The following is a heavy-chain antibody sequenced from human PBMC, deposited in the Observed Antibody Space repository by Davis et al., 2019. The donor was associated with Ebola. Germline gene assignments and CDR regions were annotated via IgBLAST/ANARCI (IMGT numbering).Heavy chain of an antibody. V-gene: IGHV3-11*06. CDR1: GFTFSDYY. J-gene: IGHJ4*02. D-gene: IGHD3-22*01. CDR3: AREGYYYDSSGYYYAGYFDY. Sequence: GESLKISCAASGFTFSDYYMSWIRQAPGKGLEWVSYISSSSGYTNYADSVKGRFTISRDNAKNSLYLQMNSLRAEDTAVYYCAREGYYYDSSGYYYAGYFDYWGQGTLVTVSS. CDR2: ISSSSGYT.